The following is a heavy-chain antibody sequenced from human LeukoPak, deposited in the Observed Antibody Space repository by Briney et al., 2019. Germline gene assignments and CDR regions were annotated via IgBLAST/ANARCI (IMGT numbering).Heavy chain of an antibody. D-gene: IGHD3-22*01. CDR2: INPNGGGT. V-gene: IGHV1-2*06. J-gene: IGHJ4*02. Sequence: ASVKVSCKASGYTITGYYLHWVRQAPGQGLEWMGRINPNGGGTNSAQKFQGRITMTRDTSISTAYMELSRLRSDDTAVYYCARAGGNYDSSGYYGYYFDYWGQGTLVTVSS. CDR1: GYTITGYY. CDR3: ARAGGNYDSSGYYGYYFDY.